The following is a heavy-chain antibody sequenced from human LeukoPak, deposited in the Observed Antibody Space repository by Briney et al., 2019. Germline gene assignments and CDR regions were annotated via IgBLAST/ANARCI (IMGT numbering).Heavy chain of an antibody. Sequence: ASVKVSCKASGYTFTGCYMHWVRQAPGQGLEWMGWINPNSGGTNYAQKIQGRVTMTRDTCISTAYMELSRLRSHDTAVYYCASRGRGPYDILTGYYGPYYYYYMDVWGKGTTVTVSS. J-gene: IGHJ6*03. D-gene: IGHD3-9*01. CDR2: INPNSGGT. CDR1: GYTFTGCY. V-gene: IGHV1-2*02. CDR3: ASRGRGPYDILTGYYGPYYYYYMDV.